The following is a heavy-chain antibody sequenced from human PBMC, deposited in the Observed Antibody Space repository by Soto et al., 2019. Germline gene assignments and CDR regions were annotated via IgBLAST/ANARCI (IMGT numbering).Heavy chain of an antibody. CDR3: ARGALWFGIFDY. Sequence: LSLTCAVYGVSFSGYYWSWIRQPPGKGLEWIGEINHSGSTNYNPSLKSRVTISVDTSKNQFSLKLSSVTAADTAVYYCARGALWFGIFDYWGQGTLVTVSS. D-gene: IGHD3-10*01. CDR1: GVSFSGYY. CDR2: INHSGST. V-gene: IGHV4-34*01. J-gene: IGHJ4*02.